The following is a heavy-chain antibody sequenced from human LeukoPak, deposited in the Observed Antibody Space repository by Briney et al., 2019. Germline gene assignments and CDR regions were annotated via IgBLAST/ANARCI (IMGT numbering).Heavy chain of an antibody. D-gene: IGHD3-10*01. Sequence: GASVKVSCKASGYTFTSYGISWVRQAPGQGLEWMGWISAYNGNTNYAQKLQGRVTMTTDTSTSTAYMELRSLRSDDTAVYYCARWGVTMVRGVYYYYYGMDVWGQGTTVTVSS. CDR1: GYTFTSYG. V-gene: IGHV1-18*01. CDR3: ARWGVTMVRGVYYYYYGMDV. CDR2: ISAYNGNT. J-gene: IGHJ6*02.